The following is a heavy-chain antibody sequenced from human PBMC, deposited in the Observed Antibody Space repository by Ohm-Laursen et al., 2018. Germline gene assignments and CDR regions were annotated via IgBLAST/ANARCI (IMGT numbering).Heavy chain of an antibody. CDR1: GGSISAYY. V-gene: IGHV4-59*01. J-gene: IGHJ4*02. CDR2: IYYSGTT. CDR3: ARDGPYTSSSLFDY. Sequence: GTLSLTCTVSGGSISAYYWSWIRQPAGKGLEWIGYIYYSGTTHYNPSLKSRVTISVDTSKNQFSLKLSSMTAADTAVYYCARDGPYTSSSLFDYWGQGTPVTVSS. D-gene: IGHD6-6*01.